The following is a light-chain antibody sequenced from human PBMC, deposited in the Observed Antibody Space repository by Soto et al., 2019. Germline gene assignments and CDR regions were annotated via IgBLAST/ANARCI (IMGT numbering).Light chain of an antibody. CDR1: KSVSRN. CDR3: QQNNNWPYT. V-gene: IGKV3-15*01. J-gene: IGKJ2*01. CDR2: GAS. Sequence: EIVMTQSPATLSVSTGERATLSCRASKSVSRNLAWYQQKPGQAPRLLIYGASTSPTGIPARFSGSESGTEFPLSISSLQSEDFAVYFCQQNNNWPYTFGQGTKLEIK.